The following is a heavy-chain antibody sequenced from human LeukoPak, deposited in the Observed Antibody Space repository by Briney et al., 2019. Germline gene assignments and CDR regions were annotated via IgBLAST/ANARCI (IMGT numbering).Heavy chain of an antibody. CDR3: VRGGYSSFDY. Sequence: PGGSLRLSCAASGFIFSSSWMSWVRQAPGKGLEWVANINQDGSQRHYVDSVKGRFTISRDNAENLLYLQMNSLGAEDTAVYYCVRGGYSSFDYWGQGTLVTVSS. CDR2: INQDGSQR. D-gene: IGHD3-10*01. V-gene: IGHV3-7*01. J-gene: IGHJ4*02. CDR1: GFIFSSSW.